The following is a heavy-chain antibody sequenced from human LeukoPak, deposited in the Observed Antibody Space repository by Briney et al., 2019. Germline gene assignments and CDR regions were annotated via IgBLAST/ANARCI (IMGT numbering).Heavy chain of an antibody. D-gene: IGHD2-2*01. Sequence: PSETLSLTCTVSGGSISSYYWSWIRQPPGKGLEWIGYIYYSGSTNYNPSLKSRVTISVDTSKNQFSLKLSSVTAADTAVYYCARVTAMVSYNWFDPWGQGTLVTVPS. J-gene: IGHJ5*02. CDR3: ARVTAMVSYNWFDP. CDR2: IYYSGST. CDR1: GGSISSYY. V-gene: IGHV4-59*01.